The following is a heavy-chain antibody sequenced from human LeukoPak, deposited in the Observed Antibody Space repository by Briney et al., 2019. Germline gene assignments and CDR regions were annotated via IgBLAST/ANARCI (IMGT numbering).Heavy chain of an antibody. CDR2: IYHSGST. J-gene: IGHJ3*01. D-gene: IGHD3-10*01. V-gene: IGHV4-38-2*02. Sequence: SETLSLTCTVSGYSISSGYYWGWIRQPPGKGLEWIGSIYHSGSTYYNPSLKSRVTISVDTSKNQFSLKLSSVTAADTAVYYCARHRGGLVSVWGQGTMVTVSS. CDR1: GYSISSGYY. CDR3: ARHRGGLVSV.